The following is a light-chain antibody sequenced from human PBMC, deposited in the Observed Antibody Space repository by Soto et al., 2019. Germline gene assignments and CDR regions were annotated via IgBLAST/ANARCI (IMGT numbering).Light chain of an antibody. J-gene: IGKJ5*01. CDR2: DST. CDR3: QQRNNWPPIT. Sequence: VLTQSPANLSLSPGERAALSCRASQSIHTSLAWYQQKPGQPPRLVVYDSTLSANGGPDRFFRGRSCGKFTLTINSLDTEDVAVYYCQQRNNWPPITFGQGTRLEI. CDR1: QSIHTS. V-gene: IGKV3-11*02.